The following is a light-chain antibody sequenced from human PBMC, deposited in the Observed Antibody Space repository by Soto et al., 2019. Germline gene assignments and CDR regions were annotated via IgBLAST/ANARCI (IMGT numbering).Light chain of an antibody. CDR3: QSYDSSRSGV. V-gene: IGLV1-40*01. CDR2: GNT. CDR1: SSNIGAGYD. J-gene: IGLJ1*01. Sequence: QSVLTQPPPVSGAPGQRVTISCTGSSSNIGAGYDVHWYQQLPGTAPKLLIYGNTNRPSGVPDRFSGSKSGTSASLAITGLQAEDEADYYCQSYDSSRSGVFGTGTKLTVL.